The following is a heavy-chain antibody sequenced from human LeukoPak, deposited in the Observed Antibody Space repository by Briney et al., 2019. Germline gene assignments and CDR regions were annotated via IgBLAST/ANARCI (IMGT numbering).Heavy chain of an antibody. Sequence: ASVKVSCKAPGYTFTSYGISWVRQAPGQGLEWMGWISAYNGNTNYAQKLQGRVTMTTDTSTSTAYMELRSLRSDDTAVYYCARDGLYYDILTGYYSPFDYWGQGTLVTVSS. CDR2: ISAYNGNT. D-gene: IGHD3-9*01. CDR1: GYTFTSYG. CDR3: ARDGLYYDILTGYYSPFDY. V-gene: IGHV1-18*04. J-gene: IGHJ4*02.